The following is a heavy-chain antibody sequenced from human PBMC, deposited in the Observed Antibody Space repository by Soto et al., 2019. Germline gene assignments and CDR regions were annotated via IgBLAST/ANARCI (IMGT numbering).Heavy chain of an antibody. CDR3: ARPIAAPRGYYGMDV. V-gene: IGHV4-34*01. D-gene: IGHD6-13*01. CDR1: GGSFSGYY. J-gene: IGHJ6*02. CDR2: INHSGST. Sequence: PSETMSLTCAVYGGSFSGYYWSWIRQPPGKGLEWIGEINHSGSTNYNPSLKSRVTISVDTSKNQFSLKLSSVTAADTAVYYCARPIAAPRGYYGMDVWGQGTTVTVSS.